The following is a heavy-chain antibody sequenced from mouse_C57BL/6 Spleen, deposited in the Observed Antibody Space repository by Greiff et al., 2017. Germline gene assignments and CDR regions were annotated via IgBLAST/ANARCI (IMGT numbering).Heavy chain of an antibody. CDR1: GYTFTSYG. CDR3: AEGGYDSLFDY. V-gene: IGHV1-81*01. J-gene: IGHJ3*01. CDR2: IYPRSGNT. Sequence: QVQLQQSGAELARPGASVKLSCKASGYTFTSYGISWVKQRTGQGLEWIGEIYPRSGNTYYNEKFKGKATLTADKSSSTAYMELRSLTSEDSSVYFCAEGGYDSLFDYWGQGTLVTVSA. D-gene: IGHD2-2*01.